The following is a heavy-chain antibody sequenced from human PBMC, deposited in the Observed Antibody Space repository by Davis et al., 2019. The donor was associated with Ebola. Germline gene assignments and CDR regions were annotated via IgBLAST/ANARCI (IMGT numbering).Heavy chain of an antibody. CDR2: INSDGSST. CDR3: AKRASLDV. Sequence: GESLKISCAASGFTFSSYWMHWVRQAPGKGLVWVSRINSDGSSTSYADSVKGRFTISRDNSKNTLYLQMNSLRAEDTAVYYCAKRASLDVWGQGTTVTVSS. V-gene: IGHV3-74*01. CDR1: GFTFSSYW. J-gene: IGHJ6*02.